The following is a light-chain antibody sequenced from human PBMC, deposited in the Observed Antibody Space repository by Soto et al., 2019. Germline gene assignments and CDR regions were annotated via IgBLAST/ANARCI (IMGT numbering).Light chain of an antibody. CDR1: QSINSW. Sequence: DIQMTQSPSTLSASVGDRVTITCRASQSINSWLAWFQQKPGKPPKLLIYKASSLESGVPSRFSGSGSGTEFTRTISSLQPDDFATYYCQQYGSQYTFGQGTKLEIK. V-gene: IGKV1-5*03. J-gene: IGKJ2*01. CDR3: QQYGSQYT. CDR2: KAS.